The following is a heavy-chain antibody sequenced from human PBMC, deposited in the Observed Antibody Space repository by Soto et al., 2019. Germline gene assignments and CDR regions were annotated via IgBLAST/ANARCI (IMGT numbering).Heavy chain of an antibody. CDR3: AKDRGLVALEYFQY. CDR2: IGHSASST. V-gene: IGHV3-23*01. J-gene: IGHJ1*01. Sequence: DVQLLESGGGFVQPGGSLRLSCAASGFTFSNYAMTWVRQAPGTGPEWVSTIGHSASSTYYADSVKGRFIISRDNSKNTLYLQMNSLRAEDTAVYFCAKDRGLVALEYFQYWGQGTLVTVSS. D-gene: IGHD3-9*01. CDR1: GFTFSNYA.